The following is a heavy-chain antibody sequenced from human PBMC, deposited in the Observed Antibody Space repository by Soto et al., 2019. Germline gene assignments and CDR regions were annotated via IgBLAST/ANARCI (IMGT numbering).Heavy chain of an antibody. CDR3: ASLYGFYYYGMDV. CDR1: GFTFSSYW. Sequence: TGGSLRLSCAASGFTFSSYWMHWVRQAPGKGLVWVSRINSDGSSTSYADSVKGRFTISRDNAKNTLYLQMNSLRAEDTAVYYCASLYGFYYYGMDVWGQGTKVTVSS. CDR2: INSDGSST. J-gene: IGHJ6*02. V-gene: IGHV3-74*01. D-gene: IGHD3-10*01.